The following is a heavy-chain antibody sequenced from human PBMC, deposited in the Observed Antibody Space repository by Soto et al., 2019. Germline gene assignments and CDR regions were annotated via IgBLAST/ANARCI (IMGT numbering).Heavy chain of an antibody. CDR3: AASQQYGVVISLLDY. Sequence: SVKVSCKASGFTFTSSAMQWVRQARGQRLEWIGWIVVGSGNTNYAQKFQERVTITRDMSTSTAYMELSSLRSEDTAVYYCAASQQYGVVISLLDYWGKGTLVTVSS. V-gene: IGHV1-58*02. CDR2: IVVGSGNT. J-gene: IGHJ4*02. D-gene: IGHD3-22*01. CDR1: GFTFTSSA.